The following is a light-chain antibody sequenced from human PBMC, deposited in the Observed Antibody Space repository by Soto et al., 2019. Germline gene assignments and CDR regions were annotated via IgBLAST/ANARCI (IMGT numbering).Light chain of an antibody. V-gene: IGKV3-11*01. CDR2: DAS. J-gene: IGKJ3*01. Sequence: EIVLTQSPATLSLSPGERATLSCRASQTVGSFLAWYQQKPGQAPRLLIYDASNRATAIPARFSGSGSGTDFTLTISSLEPEDFAVYYCQKRYIWPPFTFGPGTKVDIK. CDR3: QKRYIWPPFT. CDR1: QTVGSF.